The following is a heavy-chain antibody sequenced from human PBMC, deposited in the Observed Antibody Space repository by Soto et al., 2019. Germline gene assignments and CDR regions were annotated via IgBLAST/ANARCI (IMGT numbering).Heavy chain of an antibody. CDR1: GGTFSSYT. V-gene: IGHV1-69*04. D-gene: IGHD1-1*01. CDR3: ARGGHWPTPPDYYFGY. CDR2: IIPILGIA. Sequence: QVQLVQSGADVKKPGSSVKVSCKASGGTFSSYTISWVRQAPGQGLEWMGRIIPILGIANYAQKFQGRVTINEDKSTTTAYMELSSLRSEYSAVYSCARGGHWPTPPDYYFGYWGQGTLITVST. J-gene: IGHJ4*02.